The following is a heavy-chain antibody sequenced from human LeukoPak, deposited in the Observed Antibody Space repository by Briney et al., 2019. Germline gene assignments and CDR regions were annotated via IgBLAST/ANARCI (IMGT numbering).Heavy chain of an antibody. CDR1: GGSISNDDW. J-gene: IGHJ4*02. CDR2: VYHRGAT. Sequence: SETLSLTCAVSGGSISNDDWWSWVRQPPAERLEWIGEVYHRGATNFNPSLKSRVTMSVDKSKNHFSLKLNSVTAADTAVYYCARRSYYDSTGYYKDWGQGTLVTVSS. V-gene: IGHV4-4*02. CDR3: ARRSYYDSTGYYKD. D-gene: IGHD3-22*01.